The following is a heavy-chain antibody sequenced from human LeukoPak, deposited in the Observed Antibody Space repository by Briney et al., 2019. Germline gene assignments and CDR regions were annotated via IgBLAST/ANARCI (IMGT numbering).Heavy chain of an antibody. CDR3: GRIHRDSGSPTWFY. CDR1: GGSMRSYY. D-gene: IGHD3-10*01. Sequence: SETLSLTCTVSGGSMRSYYWSWIRQPPGKGLEWIGYIYYSGSTNYNPSLKSRVTISVDTSKNQFSLKLSSVTAADTAVYYCGRIHRDSGSPTWFYWGQGTLVTVSS. J-gene: IGHJ4*02. CDR2: IYYSGST. V-gene: IGHV4-59*08.